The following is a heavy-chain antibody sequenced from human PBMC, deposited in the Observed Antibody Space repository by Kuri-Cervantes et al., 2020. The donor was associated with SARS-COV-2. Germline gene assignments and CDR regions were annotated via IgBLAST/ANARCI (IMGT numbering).Heavy chain of an antibody. J-gene: IGHJ4*02. D-gene: IGHD5-12*01. CDR3: AREGRGYAYFDY. CDR2: IYYSGST. Sequence: SETLSLTCAVYGGSFSGYYWSWIRQPPGKGLEWIGSIYYSGSTYYNPSLKSRVTISVDTSKNQFSLKLSSVTAADTAVYYCAREGRGYAYFDYWGQGTLVTVSS. V-gene: IGHV4-34*01. CDR1: GGSFSGYY.